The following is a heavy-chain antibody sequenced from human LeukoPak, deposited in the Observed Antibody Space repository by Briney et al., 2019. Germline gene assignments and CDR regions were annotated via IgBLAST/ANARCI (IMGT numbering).Heavy chain of an antibody. Sequence: SETLSLTCSVSGDSITSGGYYWSWIRQFPGKGLEWIGHIYYSGSTYYNVSLQSRMTISIATSKIQFSLTLKSVSAADTAVYYCAREYYDFWSGYYDYYYYMDVWGKGTTVTVSS. V-gene: IGHV4-31*03. CDR3: AREYYDFWSGYYDYYYYMDV. J-gene: IGHJ6*03. D-gene: IGHD3-3*01. CDR2: IYYSGST. CDR1: GDSITSGGYY.